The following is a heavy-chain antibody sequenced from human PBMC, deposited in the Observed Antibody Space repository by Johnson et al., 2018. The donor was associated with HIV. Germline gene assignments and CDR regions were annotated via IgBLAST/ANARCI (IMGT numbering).Heavy chain of an antibody. Sequence: VQLVESGGGVVRPGGSLRLSCAASGFIFDDYDMSWVRQAPGKGLEWVSGINWNGGSTGYANSVMGRFTVSRDNAKNSLYLEMNSLRAEDTAVYYCARATVDDYGDYDDAFDIWGQGTMVTVSS. CDR1: GFIFDDYD. CDR3: ARATVDDYGDYDDAFDI. CDR2: INWNGGST. J-gene: IGHJ3*02. D-gene: IGHD4-17*01. V-gene: IGHV3-20*04.